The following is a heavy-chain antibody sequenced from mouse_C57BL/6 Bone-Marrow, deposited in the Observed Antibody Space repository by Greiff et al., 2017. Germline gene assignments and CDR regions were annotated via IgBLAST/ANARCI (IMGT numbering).Heavy chain of an antibody. V-gene: IGHV2-5*01. J-gene: IGHJ1*03. CDR3: ATSITTVVPPWSFDV. Sequence: QVQLKQSGPGLVQPSQSLSITCTVSGFSLTSYGVHWVRQSPGKGLEWLGVIWRGGSTDYNAAFMSSLSITKDNSKSQVFFKMNSLQADDTAIYYGATSITTVVPPWSFDVWGTGTTVTVSS. CDR1: GFSLTSYG. D-gene: IGHD1-1*01. CDR2: IWRGGST.